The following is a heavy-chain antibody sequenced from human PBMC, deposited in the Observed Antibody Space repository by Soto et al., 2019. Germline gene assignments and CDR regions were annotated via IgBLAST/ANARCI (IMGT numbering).Heavy chain of an antibody. V-gene: IGHV3-74*01. D-gene: IGHD3-9*01. CDR3: ARRGYDVVTGYRLDY. CDR1: GFTFSNYW. Sequence: EVQLVESGGGLVQPGGSLRLSCVVSGFTFSNYWMHWVRQAPGKGLVWVSRVNGDGSSTIYAASVKGRFPISSDTAKNTLDLQMNSLTAEDSAVYYCARRGYDVVTGYRLDYWGQGTRVTLSS. CDR2: VNGDGSST. J-gene: IGHJ4*02.